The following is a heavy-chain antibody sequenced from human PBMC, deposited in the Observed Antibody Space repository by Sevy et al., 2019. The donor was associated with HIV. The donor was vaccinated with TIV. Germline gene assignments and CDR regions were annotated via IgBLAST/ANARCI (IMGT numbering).Heavy chain of an antibody. CDR1: GGTFSSYG. Sequence: ASVKVSCKASGGTFSSYGISWLRQAPGQGLEWMGGIIPILGTVNYAQKFQGRVTITADESTKTAYMGLSSLRSEETDGEYGAKGGGNGGYYFDYWGQETLVTVSS. J-gene: IGHJ4*02. D-gene: IGHD2-8*01. V-gene: IGHV1-69*13. CDR2: IIPILGTV. CDR3: AKGGGNGGYYFDY.